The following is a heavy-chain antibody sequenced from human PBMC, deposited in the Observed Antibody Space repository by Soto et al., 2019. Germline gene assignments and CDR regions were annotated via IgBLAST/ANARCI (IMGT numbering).Heavy chain of an antibody. CDR1: GGTFSSYA. CDR2: IIPIFGTA. J-gene: IGHJ6*02. V-gene: IGHV1-69*12. D-gene: IGHD6-6*01. CDR3: AGPYSSSSSIDYYYGMDV. Sequence: QVQLVQSGAEVKKPGSSGKVSCTASGGTFSSYAISWVRQAPGQGLEWMGGIIPIFGTANYAQKFQGRVTLTADESTSTAYMELSSLRSEDRAVYYGAGPYSSSSSIDYYYGMDVWGQGTTVTVSS.